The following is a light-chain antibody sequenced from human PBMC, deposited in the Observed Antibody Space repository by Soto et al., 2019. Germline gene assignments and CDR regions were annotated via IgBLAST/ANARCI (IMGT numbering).Light chain of an antibody. Sequence: EIVMTQSPATLSVSPVERATLSCRASQSVRSDLAWYQQKPGQAARLLIYGASTRATGIPARFSGSGSGTEFTLTISSLQSEDFAVYYCQQYNNWPPMAFGQGTKVEIK. CDR2: GAS. J-gene: IGKJ1*01. V-gene: IGKV3-15*01. CDR3: QQYNNWPPMA. CDR1: QSVRSD.